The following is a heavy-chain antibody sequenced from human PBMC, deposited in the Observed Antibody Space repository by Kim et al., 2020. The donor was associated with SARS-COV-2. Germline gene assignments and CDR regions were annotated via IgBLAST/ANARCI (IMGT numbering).Heavy chain of an antibody. Sequence: ASVKVSCKASGYTFTGYYMHWVRQAPGQGLEWMGRINPNSGGTNYAQKFQGRVTMTRDTSISTAYMELSRLRSDDTAVYYCASRGDYPSTHYYMDVWGNGTTVTVSS. V-gene: IGHV1-2*06. CDR2: INPNSGGT. J-gene: IGHJ6*03. D-gene: IGHD4-17*01. CDR3: ASRGDYPSTHYYMDV. CDR1: GYTFTGYY.